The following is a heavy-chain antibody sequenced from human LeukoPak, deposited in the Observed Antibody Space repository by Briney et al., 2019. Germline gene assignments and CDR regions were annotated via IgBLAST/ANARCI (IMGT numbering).Heavy chain of an antibody. J-gene: IGHJ4*02. CDR2: FYYGGST. CDR1: GGSISSHY. CDR3: ARSGTYQYSSTSDY. D-gene: IGHD6-13*01. V-gene: IGHV4-59*11. Sequence: SETLSLTCTVSGGSISSHYWSWIRQPPGKGLEWIGYFYYGGSTNYNPSLKSRVTISADTSKNQFSLKLTSVIAADTAVYFCARSGTYQYSSTSDYWGQGTLVTVSS.